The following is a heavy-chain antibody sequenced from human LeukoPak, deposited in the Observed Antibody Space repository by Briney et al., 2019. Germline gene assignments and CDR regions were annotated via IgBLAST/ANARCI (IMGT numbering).Heavy chain of an antibody. CDR2: IGYDGSTK. CDR3: AKDRSTNWSLDY. V-gene: IGHV3-30*02. J-gene: IGHJ4*02. D-gene: IGHD6-13*01. Sequence: PWVTLRLYCAASGFTFRSDGMHWVRQAPGKGLEWVTFIGYDGSTKYYVDSVNGRFTISRDNSKNTLYLHINRPGVEATYVYYCAKDRSTNWSLDYWGQGTLVIVSS. CDR1: GFTFRSDG.